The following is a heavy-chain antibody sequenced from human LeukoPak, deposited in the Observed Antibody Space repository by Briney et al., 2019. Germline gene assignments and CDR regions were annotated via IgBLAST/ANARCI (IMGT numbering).Heavy chain of an antibody. CDR1: GYSFTTYC. Sequence: GESLKISWKGSGYSFTTYCIGWVRQMPGKGLEWMGIICPGDSDTRYSPSLQGQVTISADKSISTAYLQWSSLKASDTAMHYCARAGFSRSYNDGAYWGQGTLVTVSS. D-gene: IGHD6-13*01. CDR2: ICPGDSDT. J-gene: IGHJ4*02. V-gene: IGHV5-51*01. CDR3: ARAGFSRSYNDGAY.